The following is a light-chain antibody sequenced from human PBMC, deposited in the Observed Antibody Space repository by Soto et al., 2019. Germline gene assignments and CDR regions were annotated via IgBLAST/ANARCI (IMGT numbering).Light chain of an antibody. CDR2: AVS. V-gene: IGKV1-33*01. CDR1: QDIDNS. CDR3: QQHDGRPTMT. J-gene: IGKJ5*01. Sequence: IQLTQSPSSLSASVGETVTITCRASQDIDNSLNWYQHKPGKAPKLLVYAVSFLETGVPSRFSGRGSGTVFSLTINSLQSDDFATYYCQQHDGRPTMTFGQGTRLE.